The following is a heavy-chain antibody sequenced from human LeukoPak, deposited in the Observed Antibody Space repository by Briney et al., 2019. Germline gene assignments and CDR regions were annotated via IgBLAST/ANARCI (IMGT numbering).Heavy chain of an antibody. V-gene: IGHV1-46*01. D-gene: IGHD1-1*01. J-gene: IGHJ3*02. Sequence: GASVKVSCKASGYTFTSYYMHWVRQAPGQGLEWMGIINPSGGSTSYAQKFQGRVTMTRNTSISTAYMELSSLRSEDTAVYYCARGGELEEAAFDIWGQGTMVTVSS. CDR3: ARGGELEEAAFDI. CDR1: GYTFTSYY. CDR2: INPSGGST.